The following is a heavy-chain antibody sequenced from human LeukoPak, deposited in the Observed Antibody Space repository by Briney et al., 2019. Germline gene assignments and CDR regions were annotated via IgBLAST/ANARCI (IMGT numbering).Heavy chain of an antibody. J-gene: IGHJ3*02. CDR3: ARDPYYDFWSDYGTEAFDI. V-gene: IGHV3-48*03. CDR1: GFTFSSYE. CDR2: ISSGGSTT. D-gene: IGHD3-3*01. Sequence: GGSLRLSCAASGFTFSSYEMKWVRQAPGKGLEWVSYISSGGSTTYSADSVKGRFTISRDNAKNSLYLQMNSPRAEDTAVYYCARDPYYDFWSDYGTEAFDIWGQGTMVTVSS.